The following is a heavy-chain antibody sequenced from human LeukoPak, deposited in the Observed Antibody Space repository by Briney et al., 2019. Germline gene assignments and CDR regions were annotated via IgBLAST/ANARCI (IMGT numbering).Heavy chain of an antibody. Sequence: PGGSLRLSCAASGFTFSSYAMSWVRQAPGKGLEWVSAISGSGSSTYYADSVKGRFTISRDNSKNTLYLQMNSLRAEDTAVYYCAKDSSSSWYRRQRNPFDYWGQGTLVTVSS. CDR3: AKDSSSSWYRRQRNPFDY. D-gene: IGHD6-13*01. CDR1: GFTFSSYA. J-gene: IGHJ4*02. V-gene: IGHV3-23*01. CDR2: ISGSGSST.